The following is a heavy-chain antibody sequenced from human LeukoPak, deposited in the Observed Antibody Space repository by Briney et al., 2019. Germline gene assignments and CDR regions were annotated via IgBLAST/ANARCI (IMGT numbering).Heavy chain of an antibody. D-gene: IGHD2-2*01. V-gene: IGHV1-8*01. CDR3: ARGLTSYAIWVYYYYMDV. CDR1: GYTFTSYD. J-gene: IGHJ6*03. Sequence: ASVKVSCKASGYTFTSYDINWVRQATGQGLEWMGWMNPNSGNTGYAQKFQGRVTMTRNTSISTAYMELSSLRSEDTAVYYCARGLTSYAIWVYYYYMDVWGKGATVTVSS. CDR2: MNPNSGNT.